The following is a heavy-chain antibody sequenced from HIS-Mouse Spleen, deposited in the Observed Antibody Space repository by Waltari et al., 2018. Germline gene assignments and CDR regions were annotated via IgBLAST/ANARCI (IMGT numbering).Heavy chain of an antibody. D-gene: IGHD6-6*01. CDR1: GGSFRGSY. Sequence: QVQLQQWGAGLLKPAEPLSLTCAVYGGSFRGSYWSWTRQPPGKGLGWCGGLTAPGKGLEWIGEINHSGSTNYNPSLKSRVTISVDTSKNQFSLKLSSVTAADTAVYYCARGRRQQLVRVWFDPWGQGTLVTVSS. CDR2: INHSGST. CDR3: ARGRRQQLVRVWFDP. V-gene: IGHV4-34*01. J-gene: IGHJ5*02.